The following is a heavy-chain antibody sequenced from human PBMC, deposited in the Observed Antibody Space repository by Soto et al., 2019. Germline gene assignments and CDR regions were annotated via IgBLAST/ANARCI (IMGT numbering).Heavy chain of an antibody. V-gene: IGHV4-59*01. D-gene: IGHD3-22*01. CDR1: GGSISSYY. J-gene: IGHJ4*02. Sequence: TSETLSLTCTVSGGSISSYYWSWIRQPPGKGLEWIGYIYYSGSTNYNPSLKSRVTISVDTSKNQFSLKLSSVTAADTAVYYCARDPSYYYDSSGGYFDYWGQGTLVTVSS. CDR2: IYYSGST. CDR3: ARDPSYYYDSSGGYFDY.